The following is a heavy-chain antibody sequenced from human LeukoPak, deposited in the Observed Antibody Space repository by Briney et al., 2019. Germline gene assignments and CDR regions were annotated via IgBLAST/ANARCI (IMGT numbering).Heavy chain of an antibody. Sequence: PSETLSLTCTVSGGSISSSSYYWGWIRQPPGKGLEWIGSIYYSGSTYYNPPLKSRVTISVDTSKNQFSLKLSSVTAADTAVYYCARQIWITMVRGAPRGAFDIWGQGTMVTVSS. CDR3: ARQIWITMVRGAPRGAFDI. CDR1: GGSISSSSYY. CDR2: IYYSGST. V-gene: IGHV4-39*01. J-gene: IGHJ3*02. D-gene: IGHD3-10*01.